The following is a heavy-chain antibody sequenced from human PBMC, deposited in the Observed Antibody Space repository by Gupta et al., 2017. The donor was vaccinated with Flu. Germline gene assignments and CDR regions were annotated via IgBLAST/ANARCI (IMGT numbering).Heavy chain of an antibody. CDR3: AREVVNNWLDP. V-gene: IGHV3-74*01. Sequence: EVQLVESGGGLVQPGGSLRFSCDASRSTFRSPCMHWVRQAPGKGLVWVSRIKFDGSATSYADYVKGRFTISRDNAKDTLYLQMNSLRAEDTALYYCAREVVNNWLDPWGQGTLVTVSS. CDR1: RSTFRSPC. D-gene: IGHD2-15*01. J-gene: IGHJ5*02. CDR2: IKFDGSAT.